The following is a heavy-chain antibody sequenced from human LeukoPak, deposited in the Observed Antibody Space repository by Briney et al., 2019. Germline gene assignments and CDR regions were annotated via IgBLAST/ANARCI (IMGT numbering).Heavy chain of an antibody. CDR2: ISGSGGST. J-gene: IGHJ4*02. V-gene: IGHV3-23*01. D-gene: IGHD6-19*01. CDR1: GGSISSSSYY. CDR3: AQWLDRDY. Sequence: PSETLSLTCTVSGGSISSSSYYWGWIRQPPGKGLEWVSAISGSGGSTYYADSVKGRFTISRDNSKNTLYLQMNSLRAEDTAVYYCAQWLDRDYWGQGTLVTVSS.